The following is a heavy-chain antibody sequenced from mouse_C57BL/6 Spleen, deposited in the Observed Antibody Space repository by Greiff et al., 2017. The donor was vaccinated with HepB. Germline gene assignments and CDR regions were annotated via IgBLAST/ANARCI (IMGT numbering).Heavy chain of an antibody. V-gene: IGHV1-62-2*01. CDR3: ARHEDRFYYGSSSWFAY. CDR2: FYPGSGSI. D-gene: IGHD1-1*01. Sequence: VQLQQSGAELVKPGASVKLSCKASGYTFTEYTIHWVKQRSGQGLEWIGWFYPGSGSIKYNEKFKDKATLTADKSPSTVYMELSRLTSEDSAVYFCARHEDRFYYGSSSWFAYWGQGTLVTVSA. CDR1: GYTFTEYT. J-gene: IGHJ3*01.